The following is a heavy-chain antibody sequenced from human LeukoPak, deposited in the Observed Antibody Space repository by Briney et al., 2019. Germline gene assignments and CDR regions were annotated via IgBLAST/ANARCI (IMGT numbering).Heavy chain of an antibody. Sequence: GSLRLSCAASGFTFSSYSMNWVRQAPGKGLEWVSSISSSSSYIYYADSVKGRFTISRDNAKNSLYLQMNSLRAEDTAVYYCARALYYDSSGYYYYDYWGQGTLVTVSS. CDR1: GFTFSSYS. CDR3: ARALYYDSSGYYYYDY. V-gene: IGHV3-21*01. CDR2: ISSSSSYI. D-gene: IGHD3-22*01. J-gene: IGHJ4*02.